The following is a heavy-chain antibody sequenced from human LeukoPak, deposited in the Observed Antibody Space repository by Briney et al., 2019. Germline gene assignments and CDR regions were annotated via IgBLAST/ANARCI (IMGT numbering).Heavy chain of an antibody. J-gene: IGHJ4*02. CDR3: AREYYDILTGRKQYYFDY. V-gene: IGHV3-33*01. CDR1: GFTFSSYG. CDR2: IWYDGSNK. D-gene: IGHD3-9*01. Sequence: AGGSLRLSCAASGFTFSSYGMHWVRQAPGKGLEWVAVIWYDGSNKYYADSVKGRFTISRDNSKNTLYLQMNSLRAEDRAVYYCAREYYDILTGRKQYYFDYWGQGTLVTVSS.